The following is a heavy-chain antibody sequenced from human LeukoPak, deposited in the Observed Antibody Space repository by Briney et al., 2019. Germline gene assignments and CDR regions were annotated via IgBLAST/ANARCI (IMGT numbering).Heavy chain of an antibody. CDR1: GFTFGNFW. Sequence: GGSLRLSCVASGFTFGNFWMSWVRHSPGRGLEWVANIHPEGDEKYHVESVMDRFTISRDNAESSLFLQMNGLRAEDTAVYYCARGDAFSGDHWGQGTLVTVSS. CDR3: ARGDAFSGDH. CDR2: IHPEGDEK. V-gene: IGHV3-7*04. J-gene: IGHJ4*02.